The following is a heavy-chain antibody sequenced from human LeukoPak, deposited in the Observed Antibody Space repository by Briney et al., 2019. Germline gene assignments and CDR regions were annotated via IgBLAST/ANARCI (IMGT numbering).Heavy chain of an antibody. V-gene: IGHV5-51*01. CDR2: IYPGDFDT. Sequence: GESLKISCKASGYTFANYWIGWVRQMPGRGLGSMAIIYPGDFDTRYSPSFQGQVTISADKSITTAYLQWSSLKASDTAMYYCARWQFYESGGHYSAFFDYWGQGIPVAVSS. CDR1: GYTFANYW. D-gene: IGHD3-22*01. J-gene: IGHJ4*02. CDR3: ARWQFYESGGHYSAFFDY.